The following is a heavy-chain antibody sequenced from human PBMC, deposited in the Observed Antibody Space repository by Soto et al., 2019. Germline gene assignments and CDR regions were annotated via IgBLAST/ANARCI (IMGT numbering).Heavy chain of an antibody. CDR1: GGSILDNTYY. D-gene: IGHD3-22*01. CDR2: IFYSGGT. J-gene: IGHJ5*02. Sequence: SETLSLTCTVSGGSILDNTYYWAWIRQSPGKGLEWIGTIFYSGGTFYTPSLKSRVTMSVDTSNNQFSLKLSSVTAADTAVYYYARQASGYYYGWFDPWGQGTLVTVSS. V-gene: IGHV4-39*01. CDR3: ARQASGYYYGWFDP.